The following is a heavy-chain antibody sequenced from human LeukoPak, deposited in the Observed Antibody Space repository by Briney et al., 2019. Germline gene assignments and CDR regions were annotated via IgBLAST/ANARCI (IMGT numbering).Heavy chain of an antibody. CDR3: ARLKGSVDYMDV. CDR2: INHSGTT. V-gene: IGHV4-34*01. D-gene: IGHD3-10*01. CDR1: GGSFSGFY. Sequence: SETLSLTCAVYGGSFSGFYWTWIRQTPRKGLEWIGEINHSGTTNYNPSLRGRVTISADTSKSHFALKVNSVTAADTGVYYCARLKGSVDYMDVWGKGVTVIVSS. J-gene: IGHJ6*03.